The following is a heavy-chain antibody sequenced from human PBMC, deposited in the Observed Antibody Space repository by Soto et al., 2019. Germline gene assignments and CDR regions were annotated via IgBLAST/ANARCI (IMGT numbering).Heavy chain of an antibody. CDR1: CGSVISGSYY. CDR3: ARDSIAARRVNENWFDP. J-gene: IGHJ5*02. CDR2: IYYSGST. D-gene: IGHD6-6*01. V-gene: IGHV4-61*01. Sequence: PSETLSLTCTFSCGSVISGSYYWSWIRQPPGKGLEWIGYIYYSGSTNYNPSLKSRVTISVDTSKNQFSLKLSSVTAADTAVYYCARDSIAARRVNENWFDPWGQGTLVTVSS.